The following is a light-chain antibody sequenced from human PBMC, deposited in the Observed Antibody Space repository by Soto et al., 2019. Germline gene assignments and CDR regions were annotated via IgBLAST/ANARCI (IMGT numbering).Light chain of an antibody. J-gene: IGLJ3*02. CDR3: AAWDKSLSGYWV. Sequence: QSVLTQPPSASGTPGQRVTISCSGSSSNIGINYVYWYQQLPGTAPKLLIYRNQRPSGVPDRFSGSKSGTSASLAISGLRSEDEADYYCAAWDKSLSGYWVFGGGTKL. CDR1: SSNIGINY. CDR2: RN. V-gene: IGLV1-47*01.